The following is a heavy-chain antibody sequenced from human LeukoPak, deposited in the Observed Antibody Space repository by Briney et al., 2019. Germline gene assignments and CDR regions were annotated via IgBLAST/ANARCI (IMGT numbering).Heavy chain of an antibody. CDR3: ARDRVGATSYFAY. J-gene: IGHJ4*02. D-gene: IGHD1-26*01. Sequence: SETLSLTCTVSGGSISSFYWSWIRQPAGKGLEWIGRIYTSGSTNYNPSLKSRVTISVDKSKNQISLKLNSVTAADMAVSDCARDRVGATSYFAYWGQGTLVTVSS. CDR1: GGSISSFY. V-gene: IGHV4-4*07. CDR2: IYTSGST.